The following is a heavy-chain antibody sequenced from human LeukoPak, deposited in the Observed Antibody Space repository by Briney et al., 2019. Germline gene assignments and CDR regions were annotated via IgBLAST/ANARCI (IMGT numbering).Heavy chain of an antibody. Sequence: ASVKVSWKVSGYTLTELSMHWVRQAPGKGLEWMGGFDPEDGETIYAQKFQGRVTMTEDTSTDTAYMELSSLRSEDTAVYYCATNVAAWTVGVGELGDPQYFDYWGQGTLVTVSS. CDR3: ATNVAAWTVGVGELGDPQYFDY. J-gene: IGHJ4*02. V-gene: IGHV1-24*01. CDR2: FDPEDGET. D-gene: IGHD4-23*01. CDR1: GYTLTELS.